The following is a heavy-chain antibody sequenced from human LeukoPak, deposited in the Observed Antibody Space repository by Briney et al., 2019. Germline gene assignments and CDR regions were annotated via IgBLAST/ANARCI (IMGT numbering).Heavy chain of an antibody. V-gene: IGHV3-7*01. J-gene: IGHJ4*02. CDR3: ARDDSGSYYGPPSY. CDR2: IKQDGSEK. D-gene: IGHD1-26*01. CDR1: GFTFSSYA. Sequence: GGSLRLSCAASGFTFSSYAMHWVRQAPGKGLEWVANIKQDGSEKYYVDSVKGRFTISRDNAKNSLYLQMNSLRAEDTAVYYCARDDSGSYYGPPSYWGQGTLVTVSS.